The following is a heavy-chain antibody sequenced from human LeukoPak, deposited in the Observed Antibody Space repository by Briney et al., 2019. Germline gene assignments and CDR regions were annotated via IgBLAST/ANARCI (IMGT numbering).Heavy chain of an antibody. V-gene: IGHV3-23*01. CDR1: RFTLSTYV. Sequence: GGSLRLSRAASRFTLSTYVMSSVRQAPGKGLEWVSGISSSGGSTYYADSVKGRFTISRDNSKSTLCLQMSSVRAEDTAVYYCANTQGNYYYRDVWARGTTVTVSS. CDR3: ANTQGNYYYRDV. J-gene: IGHJ6*03. D-gene: IGHD2-15*01. CDR2: ISSSGGST.